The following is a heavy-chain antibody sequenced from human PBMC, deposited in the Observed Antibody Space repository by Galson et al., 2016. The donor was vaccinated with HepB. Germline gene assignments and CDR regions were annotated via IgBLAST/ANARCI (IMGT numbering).Heavy chain of an antibody. Sequence: SLRLSCAASGFTFSNYVMRWIRQAPGKGLEWVSGIGGNGRGSYYADSVKGRFTISRDNSKNTLYLEMNSLKAEDTATYYCAKDQLIVIVPAAGNWFDPWGQGTLVTVSS. CDR2: IGGNGRGS. D-gene: IGHD2-2*01. V-gene: IGHV3-23*01. J-gene: IGHJ5*02. CDR3: AKDQLIVIVPAAGNWFDP. CDR1: GFTFSNYV.